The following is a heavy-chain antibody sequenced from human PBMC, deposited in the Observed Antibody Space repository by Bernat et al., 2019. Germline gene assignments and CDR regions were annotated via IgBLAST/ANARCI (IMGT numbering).Heavy chain of an antibody. J-gene: IGHJ4*02. CDR1: GFSLSSSGVG. D-gene: IGHD6-19*01. CDR2: IYWDDDK. CDR3: EHRRGGSGREWSEGTYDY. Sequence: QITLKESGPTRVKPTQTLALTCTFSGFSLSSSGVGVGWIRQPPGKALEWLALIYWDDDKRYSPSLRSRLTITKDTSKNQVVLTMSDMDLVDTATYYCEHRRGGSGREWSEGTYDYWGQGTLVTVSS. V-gene: IGHV2-5*02.